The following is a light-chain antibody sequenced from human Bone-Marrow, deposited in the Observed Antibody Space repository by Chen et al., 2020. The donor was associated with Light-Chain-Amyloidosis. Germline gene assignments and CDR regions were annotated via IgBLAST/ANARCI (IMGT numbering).Light chain of an antibody. CDR3: QQSSNSLT. CDR2: GAT. Sequence: EIVLTQSPDTLSLSPGERATLSCRASQTVSSRYLAWYQQKPGQAPRLLIYGATNRATGSPDRFSGGWSGTDFTLTVSRLEPEDFAVYYCQQSSNSLTFGGGTRVEIK. V-gene: IGKV3-20*01. J-gene: IGKJ4*01. CDR1: QTVSSRY.